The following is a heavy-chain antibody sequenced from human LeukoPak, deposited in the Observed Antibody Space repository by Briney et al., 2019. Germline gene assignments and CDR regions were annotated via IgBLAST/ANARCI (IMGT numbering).Heavy chain of an antibody. CDR3: VRDLRTDYAFDS. V-gene: IGHV3-20*04. D-gene: IGHD4/OR15-4a*01. CDR1: GFIFDDYG. J-gene: IGHJ4*02. Sequence: GGSLRLSCAASGFIFDDYGMTWVRQGPGKGLEWVSGINWDGYSTGYADSVRGRFTISRDNAKSTLYLQMNSLRPEDTALYYCVRDLRTDYAFDSWGQGPLVTVSS. CDR2: INWDGYST.